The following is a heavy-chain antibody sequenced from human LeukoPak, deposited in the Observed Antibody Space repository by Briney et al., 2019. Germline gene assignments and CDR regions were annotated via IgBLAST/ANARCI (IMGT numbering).Heavy chain of an antibody. CDR1: GFTFSSYA. Sequence: GGSLRLSCAASGFTFSSYAMSWVRQAPGKGLEWVSAISGSGGSTYYADSVKGRFTISRDNSKNTLYLQMNSLRAEDTAVYYCAKDILVLSGSGYFDYWGQGTLVTVSS. CDR2: ISGSGGST. V-gene: IGHV3-23*01. D-gene: IGHD1-26*01. J-gene: IGHJ4*02. CDR3: AKDILVLSGSGYFDY.